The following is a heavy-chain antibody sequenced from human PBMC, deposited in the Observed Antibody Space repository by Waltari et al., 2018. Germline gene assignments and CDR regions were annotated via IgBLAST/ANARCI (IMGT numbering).Heavy chain of an antibody. V-gene: IGHV4-34*01. CDR2: INHSGST. D-gene: IGHD2-2*01. CDR3: ARCFGDGIVVVPAATNYYYGMDV. Sequence: QVQLQQWGAGLLKPSETLSPTCAVYGGSFSGYYRRRLRQPPAKGLEWLGEINHSGSTNYNPSLKSRVTISVDTSKNQFSLKLSSVTAADTAVYYCARCFGDGIVVVPAATNYYYGMDVWGQGTTVTVSS. J-gene: IGHJ6*02. CDR1: GGSFSGYY.